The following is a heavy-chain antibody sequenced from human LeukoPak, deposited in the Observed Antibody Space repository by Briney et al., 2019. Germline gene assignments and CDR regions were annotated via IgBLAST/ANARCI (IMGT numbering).Heavy chain of an antibody. CDR2: IRSKAYGGTT. J-gene: IGHJ4*02. D-gene: IGHD3-22*01. CDR1: GFTFGDYA. V-gene: IGHV3-49*04. Sequence: GGSLRLSCTASGFTFGDYAMSWVRHAPGKGLEWVGFIRSKAYGGTTEYAASVKGRFTISRDDYKSIAYLQMNSLKTKDAAVYYCTRGRADYYDSSGYYYWGQGTLVTISS. CDR3: TRGRADYYDSSGYYY.